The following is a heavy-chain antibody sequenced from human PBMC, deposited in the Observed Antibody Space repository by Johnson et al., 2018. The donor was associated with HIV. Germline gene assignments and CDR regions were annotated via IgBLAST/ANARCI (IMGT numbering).Heavy chain of an antibody. D-gene: IGHD4-23*01. CDR3: AIPYFFDSGNYR. CDR2: ISGSGGST. Sequence: VQLVESGGGLVQPGGSLRLSCAASGFTFSSYAMSWVRQAPGKGLEWVSAISGSGGSTYSADSVKGRFTISRDNSKETLYLQMNSLRAEDTAVYYCAIPYFFDSGNYRWGQGTVVTVSS. J-gene: IGHJ3*01. CDR1: GFTFSSYA. V-gene: IGHV3-23*04.